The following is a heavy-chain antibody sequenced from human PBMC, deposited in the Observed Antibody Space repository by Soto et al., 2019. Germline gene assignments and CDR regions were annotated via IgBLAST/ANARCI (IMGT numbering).Heavy chain of an antibody. CDR3: AKDPNGDYVGAFDS. CDR1: GFTFSSYG. Sequence: PGESLKISCAASGFTFSSYGMHWVRQAPGKGLEWVAVISYDGSNKYYADSVKGRFTISRDNSKNTLYLQMNSLRADDTAVYHCAKDPNGDYVGAFDSWGQGTLVTVSS. D-gene: IGHD4-17*01. CDR2: ISYDGSNK. J-gene: IGHJ4*02. V-gene: IGHV3-30*18.